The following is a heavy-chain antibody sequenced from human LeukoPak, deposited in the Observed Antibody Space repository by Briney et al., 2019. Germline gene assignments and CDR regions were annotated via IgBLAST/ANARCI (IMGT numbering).Heavy chain of an antibody. J-gene: IGHJ4*02. CDR3: ARVVSKELWPTFDY. CDR1: GGTFSSYA. D-gene: IGHD5-18*01. V-gene: IGHV1-69*04. Sequence: ASVKVSCKASGGTFSSYAISWVRQAPGQGLEWMGRIIPILGIANYAQKFQGRVTITADKSTSTAYMELSSLRSEDTAVYYCARVVSKELWPTFDYWGQGTLVTVSS. CDR2: IIPILGIA.